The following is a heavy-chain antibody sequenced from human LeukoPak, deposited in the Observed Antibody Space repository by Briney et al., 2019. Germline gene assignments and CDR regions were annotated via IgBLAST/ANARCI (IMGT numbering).Heavy chain of an antibody. V-gene: IGHV1-2*02. J-gene: IGHJ6*02. CDR2: INPNSGGA. D-gene: IGHD3-3*01. CDR3: ASGRLEWLSHYYYYGMDV. Sequence: ASVKVSRKASGYTFTGYYMHWVRQAPGQGLEWMGWINPNSGGANYAQKFQGRVTMTRDTSISTAYMELSRLRSDDTAVYYCASGRLEWLSHYYYYGMDVWGQGTTVTVSS. CDR1: GYTFTGYY.